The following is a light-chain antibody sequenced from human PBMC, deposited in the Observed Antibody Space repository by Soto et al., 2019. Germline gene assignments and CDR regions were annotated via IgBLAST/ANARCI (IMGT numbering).Light chain of an antibody. CDR1: QSISIY. Sequence: DIQMTQSRSSVSASVGDRVTITCRAIQSISIYLNWYQQKPGKAPKLLIYASSSLQSGVPSRFSGSGSGTDFTLTISSLQPEDFATYYCQQSYSTPLTFGGGTKVDI. CDR3: QQSYSTPLT. J-gene: IGKJ4*02. V-gene: IGKV1-39*01. CDR2: ASS.